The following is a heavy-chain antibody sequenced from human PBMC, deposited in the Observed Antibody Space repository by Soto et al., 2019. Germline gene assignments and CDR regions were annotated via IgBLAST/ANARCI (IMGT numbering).Heavy chain of an antibody. Sequence: GESLKISCKGSGYSFTSYWIGWVRQMPGKGLEWMGIIYPGDSDTRCSPSFQGQVTISADKSISTAYLQWSSLKASDTAMYYCARGYYYDSSGYPAPDLAGFDYWGQRPLVTVSS. D-gene: IGHD3-22*01. CDR1: GYSFTSYW. J-gene: IGHJ4*02. CDR2: IYPGDSDT. V-gene: IGHV5-51*01. CDR3: ARGYYYDSSGYPAPDLAGFDY.